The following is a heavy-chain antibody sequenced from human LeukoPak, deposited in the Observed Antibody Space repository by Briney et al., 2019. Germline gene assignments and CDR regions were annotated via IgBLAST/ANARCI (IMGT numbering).Heavy chain of an antibody. CDR1: GFTFSSYE. V-gene: IGHV3-48*03. J-gene: IGHJ4*02. D-gene: IGHD3-22*01. CDR3: ARDAVYYDSSGYYYDYFDY. CDR2: ISSSGSTI. Sequence: GGSLRLSCAASGFTFSSYEMNWVRQAPGKGLEWVSYISSSGSTIYYADSVKGRFTISRDNAKNSLYLQMNSLRAEDTAVYYCARDAVYYDSSGYYYDYFDYWGQGTLVTVSS.